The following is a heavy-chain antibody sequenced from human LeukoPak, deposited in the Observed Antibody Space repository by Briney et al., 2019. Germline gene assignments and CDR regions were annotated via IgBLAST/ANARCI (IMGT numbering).Heavy chain of an antibody. V-gene: IGHV4-39*01. Sequence: SETLSLTCTVSGGSISSRNYYWGWIRQPPGKGLEWIGSIYYSGSTYYNPSLKSRVTISVDTSKSQFSLKLSSVTAADTAVYYCARHRESITMVRGALIFDFDYWGQGTLVTVSS. D-gene: IGHD3-10*01. CDR3: ARHRESITMVRGALIFDFDY. CDR1: GGSISSRNYY. J-gene: IGHJ4*02. CDR2: IYYSGST.